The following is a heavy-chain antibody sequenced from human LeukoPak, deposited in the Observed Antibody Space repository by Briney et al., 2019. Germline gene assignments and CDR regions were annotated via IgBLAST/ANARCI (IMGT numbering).Heavy chain of an antibody. CDR1: GYTFTNYD. J-gene: IGHJ6*03. D-gene: IGHD4-11*01. CDR2: MNPNSGNT. V-gene: IGHV1-8*03. Sequence: ASVRVSCKASGYTFTNYDINWVRQATGQGLEWMGWMNPNSGNTGYAEKFQGRVTITRDTSITTAYMELSSLRSEDSAVYYCARGRAYSNYGTSYYYYMDVWGKATTVTVS. CDR3: ARGRAYSNYGTSYYYYMDV.